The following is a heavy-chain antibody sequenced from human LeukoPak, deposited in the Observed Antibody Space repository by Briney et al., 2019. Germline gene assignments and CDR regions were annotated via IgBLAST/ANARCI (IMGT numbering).Heavy chain of an antibody. J-gene: IGHJ6*02. CDR2: ILYDRSNK. CDR1: GFTFSRSG. V-gene: IGHV3-30*18. Sequence: GGSLRLSCVASGFTFSRSGMHWVRQAPGKGLEGVAVILYDRSNKYYGDSVKGRFTISRDTAKNTLYLQMNSLRGEDTAVYYCAKDLEGFYYGIDVWGQGTTVTVSS. CDR3: AKDLEGFYYGIDV.